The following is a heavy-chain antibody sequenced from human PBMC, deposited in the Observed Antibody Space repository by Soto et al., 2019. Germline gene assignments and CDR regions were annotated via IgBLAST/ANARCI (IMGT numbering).Heavy chain of an antibody. CDR1: GGSISSSSYY. D-gene: IGHD2-15*01. CDR3: ARTQAVFIDY. V-gene: IGHV4-39*01. CDR2: IYYSGST. Sequence: QLQLQESGPGLVKPSETLSLTCTVSGGSISSSSYYWGWIRQPPGKGLEWIGSIYYSGSTYYNPSRKSRVTISVDTSKNQFSLKLSSVTAADTAVYYCARTQAVFIDYWGQGTLVTVSS. J-gene: IGHJ4*02.